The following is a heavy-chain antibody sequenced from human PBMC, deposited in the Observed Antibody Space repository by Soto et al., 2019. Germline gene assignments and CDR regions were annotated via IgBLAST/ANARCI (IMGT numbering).Heavy chain of an antibody. J-gene: IGHJ6*02. V-gene: IGHV1-8*01. CDR3: AREKSYDFWSGHHYYYYGMDV. Sequence: ASVKVSCKASGYTFTSYDINWVRQATGQGLEWMGWMNPNSGNTGYAQKFQGRVTMTRNTSISTAYMELSSLRSEDTAVYYCAREKSYDFWSGHHYYYYGMDVRGQGTTVTVSS. D-gene: IGHD3-3*01. CDR2: MNPNSGNT. CDR1: GYTFTSYD.